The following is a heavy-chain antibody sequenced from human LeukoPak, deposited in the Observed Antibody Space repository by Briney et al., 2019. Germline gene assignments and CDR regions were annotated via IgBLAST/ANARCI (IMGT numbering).Heavy chain of an antibody. D-gene: IGHD6-19*01. CDR1: GFTFSSYA. CDR2: VSGGGGSP. V-gene: IGHV3-23*01. J-gene: IGHJ3*02. Sequence: GGSLRLSCAASGFTFSSYAMSWVRQAPGKGLEWVSSVSGGGGSPYYADSVKGRFTISRDNSKNTLFLQMNSLRADDTAVYYCARDFGWGGALDIWGQGTMVTVSS. CDR3: ARDFGWGGALDI.